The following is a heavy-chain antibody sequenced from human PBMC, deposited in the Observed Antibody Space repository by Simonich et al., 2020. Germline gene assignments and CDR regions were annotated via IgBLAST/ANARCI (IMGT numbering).Heavy chain of an antibody. V-gene: IGHV3-23*01. CDR2: ISGRGGST. Sequence: EVQLLESGGGLVQPGGSLRLSCAASGFTFSSYAMSGVRQAPGKGREWVAAISGRGGSTYYADSVKGRFTISRDNSKNTLYLQMNSLRAEDTAVYYCATYYFDYWGQGTLVTVSS. CDR1: GFTFSSYA. J-gene: IGHJ4*02. CDR3: ATYYFDY.